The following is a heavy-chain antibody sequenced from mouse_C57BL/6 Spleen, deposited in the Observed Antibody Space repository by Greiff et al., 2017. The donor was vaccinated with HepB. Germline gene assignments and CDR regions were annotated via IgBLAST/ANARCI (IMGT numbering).Heavy chain of an antibody. J-gene: IGHJ3*01. Sequence: DVKLVESGGGLVKPGGSLKLSCAASGFTFSDYGMHWVRQAPEKGLEWVAYTSSGSSTIYYADTVKGRFTISRDNAKNTLCLQMTSLRSEDKAIYYCARPGGSSPFAYWGQGTLVTVSA. CDR2: TSSGSSTI. V-gene: IGHV5-17*01. CDR1: GFTFSDYG. CDR3: ARPGGSSPFAY.